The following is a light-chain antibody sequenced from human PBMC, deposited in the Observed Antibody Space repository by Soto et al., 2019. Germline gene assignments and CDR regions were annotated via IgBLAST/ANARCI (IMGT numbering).Light chain of an antibody. Sequence: QSVLTQPASVSGSPGQSITISCTGTSSDVGGYNYVSWYQHHPGKAPKLIIYDVSNRPSGVSNPFSGSKSGNTASLTISGLQPEDEADYYWSSYTPSNTRQIVFGTGTKVTVL. CDR2: DVS. J-gene: IGLJ1*01. V-gene: IGLV2-14*03. CDR1: SSDVGGYNY. CDR3: SSYTPSNTRQIV.